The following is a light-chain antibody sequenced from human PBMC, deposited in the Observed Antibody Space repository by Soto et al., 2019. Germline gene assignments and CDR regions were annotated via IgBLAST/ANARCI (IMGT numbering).Light chain of an antibody. V-gene: IGKV3-20*01. J-gene: IGKJ1*01. CDR2: GAS. CDR3: QQYGRSLGT. CDR1: QSVSSSY. Sequence: EIVLTRSPGTLSLSPGERATLSCRASQSVSSSYLAWYQQKPGQAPRLLIYGASSRATGIPDRFSGSGSGTDFTLTISRLEPEDFAVYYCQQYGRSLGTFGQGTKVEIK.